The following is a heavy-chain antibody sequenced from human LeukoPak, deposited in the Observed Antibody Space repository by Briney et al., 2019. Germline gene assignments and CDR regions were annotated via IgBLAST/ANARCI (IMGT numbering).Heavy chain of an antibody. Sequence: SETLSLTCTVSGGSISSHYWSWIRQPPGKGLEWIGYIYYSGSTNYNPSLKSRVTISVDTSKNQFSLKLSPVTAADTAVYYCARDRTRRDGYNWGENAFDIWGQGTMVTVSS. CDR2: IYYSGST. CDR3: ARDRTRRDGYNWGENAFDI. V-gene: IGHV4-59*11. CDR1: GGSISSHY. D-gene: IGHD5-24*01. J-gene: IGHJ3*02.